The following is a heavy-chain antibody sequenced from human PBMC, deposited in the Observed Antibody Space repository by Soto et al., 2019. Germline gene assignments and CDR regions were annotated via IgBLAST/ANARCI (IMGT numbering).Heavy chain of an antibody. V-gene: IGHV3-30*18. Sequence: QVQLVEAGGGVVQPGRSLKLSCVVSGDTFRTYGIHWVRQAPGKGLEWVAVISYDGDYTSYADSVKGRFTISRDNSKNTIYLQLTSLGAEDTALYYCAKSERGVFGVVMSPALDPLDVWGQGTMVAVSS. CDR2: ISYDGDYT. J-gene: IGHJ3*01. CDR3: AKSERGVFGVVMSPALDPLDV. D-gene: IGHD3-3*01. CDR1: GDTFRTYG.